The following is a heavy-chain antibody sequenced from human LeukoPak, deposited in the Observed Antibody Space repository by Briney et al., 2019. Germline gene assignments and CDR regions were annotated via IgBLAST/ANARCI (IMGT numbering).Heavy chain of an antibody. V-gene: IGHV5-51*01. CDR1: GYSFTSYW. CDR2: IFPGDSDT. CDR3: ARRLTYDSRAYYCLDY. Sequence: GESLKISCKGSGYSFTSYWIGWVRQKPGKGLEWMGIIFPGDSDTRYSPSFRGQVTISADKSISTAYLQWSSLKASDTAMYYCARRLTYDSRAYYCLDYWGQGTLVTVSS. J-gene: IGHJ4*02. D-gene: IGHD3-22*01.